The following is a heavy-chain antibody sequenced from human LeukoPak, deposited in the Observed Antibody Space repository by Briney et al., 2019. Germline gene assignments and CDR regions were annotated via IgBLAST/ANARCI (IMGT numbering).Heavy chain of an antibody. CDR3: ARVTYYYDSSHPDGSYWFDP. Sequence: SETLSLTCTVSGGSISRYYWSWIRQPPGKGLEWIGYIYYSGSTNYNPSLKSRVTISVDTSKNQFSLKLSSVTAADTAVYYCARVTYYYDSSHPDGSYWFDPWGQGTLVTVTS. CDR1: GGSISRYY. J-gene: IGHJ5*02. D-gene: IGHD3-22*01. CDR2: IYYSGST. V-gene: IGHV4-59*01.